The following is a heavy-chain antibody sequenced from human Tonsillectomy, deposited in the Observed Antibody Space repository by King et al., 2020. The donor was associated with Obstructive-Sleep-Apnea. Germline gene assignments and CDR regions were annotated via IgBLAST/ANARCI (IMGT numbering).Heavy chain of an antibody. D-gene: IGHD2-15*01. V-gene: IGHV3-30-3*01. Sequence: VQLVESGGGVVQPGRSLRLSCAASGFTFSSYAMHWVRQAPGKGLEWVAVISYDGSNKYYADSVKGRFTISRDNSKNTLYLQMNSLRAEDTAVYYCARDNWVVVVVAAPHGDSWGLDYWGQGTLVTVSS. CDR3: ARDNWVVVVVAAPHGDSWGLDY. CDR1: GFTFSSYA. CDR2: ISYDGSNK. J-gene: IGHJ4*02.